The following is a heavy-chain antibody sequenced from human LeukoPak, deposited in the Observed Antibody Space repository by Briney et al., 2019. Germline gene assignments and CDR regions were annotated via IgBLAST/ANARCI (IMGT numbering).Heavy chain of an antibody. CDR3: AKGLRVWGNYRPDAFDI. Sequence: PGRSLRLSCAASGFTFDDYAMHWVRQAPGKGLEWVSGISWNSGSIGYADSVKGRFTISRDNAKNSLYLQMNSLRAEDVALYYCAKGLRVWGNYRPDAFDIWGQGTMVTVSS. V-gene: IGHV3-9*03. CDR2: ISWNSGSI. J-gene: IGHJ3*02. CDR1: GFTFDDYA. D-gene: IGHD3-16*02.